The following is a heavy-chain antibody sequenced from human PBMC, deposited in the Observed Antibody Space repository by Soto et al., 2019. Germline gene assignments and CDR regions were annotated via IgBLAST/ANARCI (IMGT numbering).Heavy chain of an antibody. CDR2: IIPIFGTA. CDR3: ARDDSSPYGDYRDYYYYGMDV. D-gene: IGHD4-17*01. J-gene: IGHJ6*02. V-gene: IGHV1-69*13. CDR1: GGTFSSYA. Sequence: GASVKVSCKASGGTFSSYAISWVRQAPGQGLEWMGGIIPIFGTANYAQKFQGRVTITADESTSTAYMELSSLRSEDTAVYYCARDDSSPYGDYRDYYYYGMDVWGQGTTVTVSS.